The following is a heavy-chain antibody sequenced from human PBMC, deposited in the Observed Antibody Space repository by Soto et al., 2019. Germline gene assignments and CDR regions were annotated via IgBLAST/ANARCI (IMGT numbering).Heavy chain of an antibody. Sequence: SVKVSCKASGGTFSSYAISWVRQAPGQGLEWMGGIIPIFGTANYAQKFQGRVTITADESTSTAYMELSSLRSEDTAVYYCARAALYCSSTSCSYVYYYYGMDVWGQGTTVTVSS. CDR2: IIPIFGTA. CDR1: GGTFSSYA. V-gene: IGHV1-69*13. J-gene: IGHJ6*02. D-gene: IGHD2-2*01. CDR3: ARAALYCSSTSCSYVYYYYGMDV.